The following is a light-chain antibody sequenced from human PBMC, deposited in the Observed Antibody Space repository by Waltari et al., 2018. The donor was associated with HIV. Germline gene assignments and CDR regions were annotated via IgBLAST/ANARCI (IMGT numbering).Light chain of an antibody. J-gene: IGKJ2*01. V-gene: IGKV1-39*01. Sequence: DIQMTQSPSFLSASVGDRVTITCQASQSINTYLNWYQQKPGKAPKLLFYAASTLQSGVPSRFSGSGSGTDFTLTITSLQSEDFATYYCQRAVNAPYTFGQGTRVDIK. CDR2: AAS. CDR1: QSINTY. CDR3: QRAVNAPYT.